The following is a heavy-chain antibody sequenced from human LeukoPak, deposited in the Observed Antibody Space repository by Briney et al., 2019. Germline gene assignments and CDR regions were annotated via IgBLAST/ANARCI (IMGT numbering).Heavy chain of an antibody. CDR3: AKDREWRSGITMIVVAPDALDI. D-gene: IGHD3-22*01. CDR2: ISSSSSYI. CDR1: GFTFSSYS. Sequence: GGSLRLSCAASGFTFSSYSMNWVRQAPGKGLEWVSSISSSSSYIYYADSVKGRFTISRDNSKNTLYLQMNSLRAEDTAVYYCAKDREWRSGITMIVVAPDALDIWGQGTMVTVSS. J-gene: IGHJ3*02. V-gene: IGHV3-21*04.